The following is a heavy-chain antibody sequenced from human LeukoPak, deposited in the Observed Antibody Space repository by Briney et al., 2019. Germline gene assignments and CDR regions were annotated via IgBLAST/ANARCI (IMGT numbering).Heavy chain of an antibody. CDR2: IYHSGST. D-gene: IGHD2-15*01. J-gene: IGHJ5*02. CDR3: ARDNRRSDLILSGGWFDP. Sequence: PSETLSLTCTVSGGSISSGGYYWSWIRQPPGKGLEWIGYIYHSGSTYFNPSLKSRVTISVDRSKNQFSLKLSSVTAADTAVYYCARDNRRSDLILSGGWFDPWGQGTLVTVSS. V-gene: IGHV4-30-2*01. CDR1: GGSISSGGYY.